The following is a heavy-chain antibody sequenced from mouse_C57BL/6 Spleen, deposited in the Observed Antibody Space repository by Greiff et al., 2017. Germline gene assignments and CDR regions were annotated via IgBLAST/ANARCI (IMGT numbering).Heavy chain of an antibody. V-gene: IGHV1-72*01. J-gene: IGHJ2*01. D-gene: IGHD1-1*01. CDR2: IDPNSGGT. Sequence: QVQLQQSGAELVKPGASVKLSCKASGYTFTSYWMHWVKQRPGRGLEWIGRIDPNSGGTKYNEKFKSKATLTVDKPSSTAYMQRSSLTSEDSAVYYCARDLLLLPYYFDYWGQGTTLTVSS. CDR3: ARDLLLLPYYFDY. CDR1: GYTFTSYW.